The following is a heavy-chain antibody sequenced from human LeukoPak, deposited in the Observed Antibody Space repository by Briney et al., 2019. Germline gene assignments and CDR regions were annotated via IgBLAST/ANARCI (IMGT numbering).Heavy chain of an antibody. CDR2: INPSGGST. D-gene: IGHD5-18*01. V-gene: IGHV1-46*01. Sequence: ASVKVSCKTSGYTFTSYYMHWVRQAPGQGLEWMGIINPSGGSTSYAQKFQGRVTMTRDMSTSTVYMELSSLRSEDTAVYYCARDSEDTTMGPGYWGQGTLVTVSS. CDR3: ARDSEDTTMGPGY. CDR1: GYTFTSYY. J-gene: IGHJ4*02.